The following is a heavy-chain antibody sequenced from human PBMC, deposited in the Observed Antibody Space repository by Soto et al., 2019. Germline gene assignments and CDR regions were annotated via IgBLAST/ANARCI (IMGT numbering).Heavy chain of an antibody. D-gene: IGHD3-22*01. Sequence: QVQLVQSGAEVKKPGASVKVSCKASGYTFTSSGMSWVRQAPGQGLEWMGWISAHTGSSEYAQRFQGRATMTTDRSTSTAYMELRSLRSDDTAVYYCARAFFYQGSDSRGYSFDAFDFWCPGTLVTVSS. CDR3: ARAFFYQGSDSRGYSFDAFDF. V-gene: IGHV1-18*01. CDR1: GYTFTSSG. J-gene: IGHJ3*01. CDR2: ISAHTGSS.